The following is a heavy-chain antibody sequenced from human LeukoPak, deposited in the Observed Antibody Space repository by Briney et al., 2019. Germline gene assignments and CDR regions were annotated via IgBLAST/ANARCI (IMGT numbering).Heavy chain of an antibody. Sequence: KPSETLSLTCTVSGGSISSGDYYWSWIRQPPGKGLEWIGYIYYSGSTYYNPSLKSRVTISVDTSKNQFSLKLSSVTAADTAVYYCASLSSTSCCHNWFDPWGQGTLVTVSS. J-gene: IGHJ5*02. D-gene: IGHD2-2*01. V-gene: IGHV4-30-4*01. CDR2: IYYSGST. CDR3: ASLSSTSCCHNWFDP. CDR1: GGSISSGDYY.